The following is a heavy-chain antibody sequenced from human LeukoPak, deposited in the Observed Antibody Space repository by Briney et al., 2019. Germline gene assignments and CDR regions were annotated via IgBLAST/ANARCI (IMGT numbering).Heavy chain of an antibody. D-gene: IGHD3-22*01. CDR3: ARGRLYSSGYSSRYYYMDV. Sequence: ASVKVSCKASGYTFTSYDINWVRQATGQGLEWMGWMNPNSGNTGYAQKFQGRVTMTRNTSISTAYMELSSQRSEDTAVYYCARGRLYSSGYSSRYYYMDVWGKGTTVTVSS. V-gene: IGHV1-8*01. CDR2: MNPNSGNT. CDR1: GYTFTSYD. J-gene: IGHJ6*03.